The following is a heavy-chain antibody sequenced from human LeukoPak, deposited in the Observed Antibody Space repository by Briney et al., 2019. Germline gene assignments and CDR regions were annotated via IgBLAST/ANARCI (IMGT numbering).Heavy chain of an antibody. V-gene: IGHV1-46*01. Sequence: ASVKVSCKASGYTFTSYYMHWVRQAPGQGLEWMAIINPSGGSTSYAQKFQGRVTMTRNTSTSAVYLELSSLRSEDTAVYYCARDRRYYDILTGYRGYYYYSMDVWGKGTTVTVSS. J-gene: IGHJ6*04. CDR2: INPSGGST. CDR1: GYTFTSYY. D-gene: IGHD3-9*01. CDR3: ARDRRYYDILTGYRGYYYYSMDV.